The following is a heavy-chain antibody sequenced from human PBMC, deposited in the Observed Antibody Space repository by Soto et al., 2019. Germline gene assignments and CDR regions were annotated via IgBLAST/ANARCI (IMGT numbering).Heavy chain of an antibody. Sequence: ASVKVSCKASGGTFSSYAISWVRQAPGQGLEWMGGIIPIFGTANYAQKFQGRVTITADESTSTAYMELSSLRSEDTAVYYCARDHYYDSSGYLWFDRWGQGTLVTVSS. CDR2: IIPIFGTA. D-gene: IGHD3-22*01. J-gene: IGHJ5*02. CDR3: ARDHYYDSSGYLWFDR. CDR1: GGTFSSYA. V-gene: IGHV1-69*13.